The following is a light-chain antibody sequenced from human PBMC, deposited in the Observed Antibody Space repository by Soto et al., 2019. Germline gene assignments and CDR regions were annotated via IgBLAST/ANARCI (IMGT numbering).Light chain of an antibody. CDR3: QQSYTLSPLT. CDR1: QSISNY. J-gene: IGKJ4*01. Sequence: IQRTQSPSSLSASVGDRITITCPPSQSISNYLNWYQHKPGKAPKVLISAASSLQSGVPSRFSGSGSGTEFTLTISSLQPEDSATYFCQQSYTLSPLTFGGGTKVDIK. V-gene: IGKV1-39*01. CDR2: AAS.